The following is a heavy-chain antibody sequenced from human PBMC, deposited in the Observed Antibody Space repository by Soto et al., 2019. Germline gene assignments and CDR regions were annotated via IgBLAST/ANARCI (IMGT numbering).Heavy chain of an antibody. Sequence: SVKVSCKASGGTFSSYAISWVRQAPGQGLEWMGGIIPIFGTANYAQKFQGRVTITADESTSTAYMELSSLRSEDTAVYYCARDYDSSGYYVGAFDIWGQGTMVTVSS. CDR3: ARDYDSSGYYVGAFDI. V-gene: IGHV1-69*13. D-gene: IGHD3-22*01. J-gene: IGHJ3*02. CDR2: IIPIFGTA. CDR1: GGTFSSYA.